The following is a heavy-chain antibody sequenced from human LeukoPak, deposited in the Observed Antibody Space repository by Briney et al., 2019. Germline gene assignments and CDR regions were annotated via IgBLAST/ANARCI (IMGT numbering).Heavy chain of an antibody. CDR2: IYYPEST. CDR3: VRHVSSGWDYYNGLDV. V-gene: IGHV4-39*01. CDR1: GGSIGSSGFY. J-gene: IGHJ6*02. Sequence: SETLSLTCKVSGGSIGSSGFYWGWIRQPPGKGLEWIGSIYYPESTHYNPSLESRVTVSVDTSKYQVSLTLSSVTATDTAVYYCVRHVSSGWDYYNGLDVWGQGTTVTVSS. D-gene: IGHD6-19*01.